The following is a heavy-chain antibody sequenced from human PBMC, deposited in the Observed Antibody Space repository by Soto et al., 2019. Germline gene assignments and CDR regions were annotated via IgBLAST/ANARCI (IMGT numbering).Heavy chain of an antibody. J-gene: IGHJ6*02. Sequence: GDSVSSNSAAWNWIRQSPSRGLEWLGRTYYRSKWYNDYAVSVKSRITINPDTSKNQFSLQLNSVTPEDTAVYYCARDPGVDGYNLLGINYYYYGMDVWGQGTTVTAP. CDR2: TYYRSKWYN. D-gene: IGHD1-1*01. CDR3: ARDPGVDGYNLLGINYYYYGMDV. CDR1: GDSVSSNSAA. V-gene: IGHV6-1*01.